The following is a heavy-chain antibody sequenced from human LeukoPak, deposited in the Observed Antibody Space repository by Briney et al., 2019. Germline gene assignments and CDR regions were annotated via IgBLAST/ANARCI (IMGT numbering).Heavy chain of an antibody. V-gene: IGHV1-46*01. CDR2: INPSGGST. CDR3: VRNLMQFTGLAY. Sequence: GASVKVSCKASGDTFTTSHMHWARQAPGQGLEWMGKINPSGGSTTYAQQFQGRVSMTRDLSMSTVYMELSSLRSEDTAVYYCVRNLMQFTGLAYWGQGTLVTVSS. J-gene: IGHJ4*02. D-gene: IGHD2-8*02. CDR1: GDTFTTSH.